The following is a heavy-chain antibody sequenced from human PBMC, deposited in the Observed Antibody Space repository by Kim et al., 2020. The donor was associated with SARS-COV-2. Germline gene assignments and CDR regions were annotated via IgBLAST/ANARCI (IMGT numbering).Heavy chain of an antibody. D-gene: IGHD2-15*01. CDR3: ARGYCSGGSCYSLYDY. V-gene: IGHV3-23*03. Sequence: DSEKGRFTIPRDNSKNTLYLQMNRLRAEDPAVYYCARGYCSGGSCYSLYDYWGQGTLVTVSS. J-gene: IGHJ4*02.